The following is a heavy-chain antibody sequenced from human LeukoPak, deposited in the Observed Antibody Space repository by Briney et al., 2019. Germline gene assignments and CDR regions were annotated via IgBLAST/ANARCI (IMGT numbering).Heavy chain of an antibody. CDR3: GNDFRFDP. Sequence: NPSETLSLTCTVSGGSISSSSYYWGWIRQPPGKGLEWIGSIYYSGSTNYNPSLKSRVTISVDTSKNQFSLKLTSVTAARGGYYGSGNDFRFDPWGQGTLVTVSS. CDR2: IYYSGST. D-gene: IGHD3-10*01. CDR1: GGSISSSSYY. J-gene: IGHJ5*02. V-gene: IGHV4-39*07.